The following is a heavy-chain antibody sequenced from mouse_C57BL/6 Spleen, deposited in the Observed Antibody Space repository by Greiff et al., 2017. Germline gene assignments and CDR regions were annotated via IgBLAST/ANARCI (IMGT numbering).Heavy chain of an antibody. V-gene: IGHV7-3*01. J-gene: IGHJ4*01. CDR3: ERYKDYGSTGDDYAIDY. Sequence: EVQVVESGGGLVQPGGSLSLSCAASGFTFTDYYMSWVRQPPGKALEWLGFIRNKANGYTTEYSASVKGRFTISSDNSQTLLSLQKNALRAEVSATYYWERYKDYGSTGDDYAIDYWGQGTAVTVAS. D-gene: IGHD1-1*01. CDR1: GFTFTDYY. CDR2: IRNKANGYTT.